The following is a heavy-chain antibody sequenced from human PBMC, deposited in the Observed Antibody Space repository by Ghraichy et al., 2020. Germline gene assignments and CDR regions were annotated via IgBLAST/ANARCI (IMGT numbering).Heavy chain of an antibody. D-gene: IGHD3-16*01. CDR1: GFTFSNYD. J-gene: IGHJ3*02. Sequence: GESLNISCAASGFTFSNYDMHWVRQAPGKGLEWVAVISYDGTNKYYGDSVKGRFTISRDNSKNTLYLQMNSLRAEDTAVYYCAKETSAWGGFDIWGQGTMVTVSS. V-gene: IGHV3-30*18. CDR2: ISYDGTNK. CDR3: AKETSAWGGFDI.